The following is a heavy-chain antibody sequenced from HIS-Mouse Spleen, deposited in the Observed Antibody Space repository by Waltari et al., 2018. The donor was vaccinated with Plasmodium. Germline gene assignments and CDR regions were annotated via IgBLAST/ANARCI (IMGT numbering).Heavy chain of an antibody. Sequence: QVQLVQSGAEVKKPGASVKVSCKASGYTFTGYYMHWVRQAPGQGLEWKGWSNPNSGGTNLGQKFQGRVTMTRDTSISRAYMERNRLRSDDTAVYYCARVLGYKAAAGTFVEYFQHWGQGTLVTVSP. V-gene: IGHV1-2*02. CDR3: ARVLGYKAAAGTFVEYFQH. J-gene: IGHJ1*01. CDR1: GYTFTGYY. CDR2: SNPNSGGT. D-gene: IGHD6-13*01.